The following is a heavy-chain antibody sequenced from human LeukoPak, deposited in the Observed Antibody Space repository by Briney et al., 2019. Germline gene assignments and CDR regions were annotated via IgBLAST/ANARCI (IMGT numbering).Heavy chain of an antibody. CDR3: AKQNIAMAGTGAFDI. J-gene: IGHJ3*02. CDR2: ISGSGGNT. CDR1: GFTFSSYA. Sequence: GGSVRLSCAASGFTFSSYAMSWVRQAPGKGLEWVSGISGSGGNTYYADSVKGRLTISRDNSKNTLYLQMNSLRAEDTAVHYCAKQNIAMAGTGAFDIWGQGTMVTVSS. V-gene: IGHV3-23*01. D-gene: IGHD6-19*01.